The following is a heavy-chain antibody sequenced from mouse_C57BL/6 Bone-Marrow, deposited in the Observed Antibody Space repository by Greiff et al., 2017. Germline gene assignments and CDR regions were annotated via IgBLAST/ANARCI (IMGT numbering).Heavy chain of an antibody. CDR3: ARCHYYGSTHWYFDV. D-gene: IGHD1-1*01. CDR1: GYTFTSYG. V-gene: IGHV1-81*01. Sequence: VQLQQSGAELARPGASVQLSCKASGYTFTSYGISWVKQRTGQGLEWIGEIYPRSGNTYYNEKFKGKATLTADKSSSTAYMELRSLTSEDSAVYFCARCHYYGSTHWYFDVWGTGTTVTVSS. CDR2: IYPRSGNT. J-gene: IGHJ1*03.